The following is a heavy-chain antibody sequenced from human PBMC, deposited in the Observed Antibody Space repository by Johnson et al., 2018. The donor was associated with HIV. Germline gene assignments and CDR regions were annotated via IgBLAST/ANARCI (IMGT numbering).Heavy chain of an antibody. D-gene: IGHD3-3*01. CDR1: GFTFSSYA. Sequence: QVQLVESGGGVVQPGRSLRLSCAASGFTFSSYAMHWVRQAPGKGLEWVAVISYDGSNKYYADSVKGRFTISRDNSKNTLYLQMNSLRAEDTAVYYCARDWSNFWSGSRAFDIWGQGTMVTVSS. J-gene: IGHJ3*02. CDR3: ARDWSNFWSGSRAFDI. CDR2: ISYDGSNK. V-gene: IGHV3-30-3*01.